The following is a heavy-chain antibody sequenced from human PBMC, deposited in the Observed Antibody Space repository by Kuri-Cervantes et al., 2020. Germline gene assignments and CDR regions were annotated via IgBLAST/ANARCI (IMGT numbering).Heavy chain of an antibody. CDR3: ARDEGVVAAEVFDY. J-gene: IGHJ4*02. CDR1: GFTFSSYW. Sequence: GESLKISCAASGFTFSSYWMSWVRQAPGKGLEWVANIKQDGSVKYYVDSVKGRFTISRDNAKNSLYLQMNSLRAEDTAVYYCARDEGVVAAEVFDYWGQGTLVTVSS. CDR2: IKQDGSVK. V-gene: IGHV3-7*01. D-gene: IGHD2-15*01.